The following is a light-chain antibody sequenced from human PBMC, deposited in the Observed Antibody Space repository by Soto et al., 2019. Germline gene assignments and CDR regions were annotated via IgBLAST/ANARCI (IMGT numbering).Light chain of an antibody. CDR1: QSISNT. V-gene: IGKV3-15*01. Sequence: EIVMTQSPATLSVSPGERATLSCRASQSISNTLAWYQQKPGQAPRLLIHGASTRATGIPARFSGRGSGTECTLTISSLQPEDFAVYYCQYYYNWPLTFGGGTKVDIK. CDR3: QYYYNWPLT. J-gene: IGKJ4*01. CDR2: GAS.